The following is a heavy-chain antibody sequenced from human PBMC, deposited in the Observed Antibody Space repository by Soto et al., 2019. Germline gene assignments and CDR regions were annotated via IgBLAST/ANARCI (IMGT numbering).Heavy chain of an antibody. V-gene: IGHV1-3*01. J-gene: IGHJ6*03. CDR2: INAGNGNT. D-gene: IGHD3-10*01. CDR1: GYTFTAFV. CDR3: VRDDFGRSVWGVITAGYNYMDV. Sequence: GASVKVSCKASGYTFTAFVLHWVRPAPGQRLEWMGWINAGNGNTKYSQKFQGRVTITRDTSASTAYMELSSPRSEDTAVYYCVRDDFGRSVWGVITAGYNYMDVWGKWITVTVSS.